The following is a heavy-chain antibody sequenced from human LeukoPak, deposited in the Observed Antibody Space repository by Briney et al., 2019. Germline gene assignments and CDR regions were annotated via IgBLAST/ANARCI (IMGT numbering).Heavy chain of an antibody. D-gene: IGHD5-12*01. CDR1: GFTVSSNY. J-gene: IGHJ4*02. CDR3: ARQGFGYDEPIDY. V-gene: IGHV3-21*01. Sequence: PGGSLRLSCAASGFTVSSNYMSWVRQAPGKGLEWVSSISSSSSYIYYADSVKGRFTISRDNAKKSLYLQMNSLRAEDTAVYYCARQGFGYDEPIDYWGQGTLVTVSS. CDR2: ISSSSSYI.